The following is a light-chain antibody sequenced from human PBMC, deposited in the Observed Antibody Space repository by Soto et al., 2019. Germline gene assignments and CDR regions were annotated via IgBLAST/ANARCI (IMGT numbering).Light chain of an antibody. J-gene: IGKJ2*01. CDR3: QQRSNWLMYT. CDR2: DAS. V-gene: IGKV3-11*01. CDR1: QSVNNH. Sequence: EIVLTQSPATLSLSPGERATLSCRASQSVNNHLAWYQQKPGQAPRLLIYDASNRATGIPARFSGSGSGTDFTLTISSLEPEDFAVYYCQQRSNWLMYTFGQGSKLEIK.